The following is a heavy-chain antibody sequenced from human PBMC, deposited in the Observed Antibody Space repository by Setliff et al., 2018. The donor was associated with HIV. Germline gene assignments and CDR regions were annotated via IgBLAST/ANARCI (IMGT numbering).Heavy chain of an antibody. V-gene: IGHV4-59*01. CDR1: GGSISSYY. CDR2: IYYSGST. J-gene: IGHJ4*02. CDR3: ARDAGGSVGNYYFDY. D-gene: IGHD2-15*01. Sequence: PSETLSLTCIVSGGSISSYYWSWIRQPPGKGLEWIGYIYYSGSTNYNPSLKNRVTISIDTSKKQFSLNLSSVTAADTAVYYCARDAGGSVGNYYFDYWGQGTLVTVS.